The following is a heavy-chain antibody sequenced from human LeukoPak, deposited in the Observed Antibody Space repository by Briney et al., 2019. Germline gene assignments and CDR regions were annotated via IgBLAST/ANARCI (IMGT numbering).Heavy chain of an antibody. CDR2: ISGSGGST. D-gene: IGHD5-18*01. CDR3: ARDRADGYNYGDYFDN. CDR1: GFTFSSYA. V-gene: IGHV3-23*01. Sequence: GGSLRLSCAASGFTFSSYAMSWVRQAPGKGLEWVSAISGSGGSTYYADSVKGRFTISRDNSKNTLYLQMDSLRAEDTAVYYCARDRADGYNYGDYFDNWGQGTLVTVSS. J-gene: IGHJ4*02.